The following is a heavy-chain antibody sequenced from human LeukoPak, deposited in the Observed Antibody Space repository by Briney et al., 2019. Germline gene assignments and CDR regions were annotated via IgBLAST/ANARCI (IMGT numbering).Heavy chain of an antibody. CDR2: IWYDGSNK. V-gene: IGHV3-33*06. CDR3: AKAKRIAAAGSVFLFDY. J-gene: IGHJ4*02. D-gene: IGHD6-13*01. CDR1: GFTFSSYG. Sequence: PVRSLRLSCAASGFTFSSYGLHWVRQAPGKGLEWEAVIWYDGSNKYYADSVKGRFTISRDNSKNTLYLQMNSLRAEDTAVYYCAKAKRIAAAGSVFLFDYWGQGTLVTVSS.